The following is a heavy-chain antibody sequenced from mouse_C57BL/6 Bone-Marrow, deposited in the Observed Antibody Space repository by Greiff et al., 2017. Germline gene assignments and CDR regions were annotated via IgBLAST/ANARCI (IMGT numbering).Heavy chain of an antibody. Sequence: EVKLQESGPELVKPGASVKMSCKASGYTFTDYNMHWVKQSHGKSLEWIGYINPNNGGTSYNQKFKGKATLTVNKASSTAYMELRSLTSEDSAVYYCARGYYSNYVFAYWGQGTLVTVSA. V-gene: IGHV1-22*01. CDR3: ARGYYSNYVFAY. CDR2: INPNNGGT. J-gene: IGHJ3*01. D-gene: IGHD2-5*01. CDR1: GYTFTDYN.